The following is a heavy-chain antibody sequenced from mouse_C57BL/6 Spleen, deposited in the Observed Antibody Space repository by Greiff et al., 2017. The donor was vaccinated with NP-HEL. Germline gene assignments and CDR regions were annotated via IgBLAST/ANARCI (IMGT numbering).Heavy chain of an antibody. J-gene: IGHJ2*01. V-gene: IGHV1-82*01. CDR2: IYPGDGDT. D-gene: IGHD1-1*01. Sequence: VQLQQSGPELVKPGASVKISCKASGYAFSSSWMNWVKQRPGKGLEWIGRIYPGDGDTNYNGKFKGKATRTADKSSSTAYMQLSSLTSEDSAVYFCARYYGSGSFDYWGQGTTLTVSS. CDR3: ARYYGSGSFDY. CDR1: GYAFSSSW.